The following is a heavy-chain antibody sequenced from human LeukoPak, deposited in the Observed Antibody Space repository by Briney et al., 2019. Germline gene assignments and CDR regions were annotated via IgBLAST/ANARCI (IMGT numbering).Heavy chain of an antibody. Sequence: SETLSLTCTVSGVSMNYYFWNWIRQPAGEGLRWIGRIHSSGTTNYNPSLKSRVTMSVDTSKNQFSLKLSSVTAADTAVYYCARVRYSDSSVLTRKRSYYFDYWGQGTLVTVSS. J-gene: IGHJ4*02. CDR3: ARVRYSDSSVLTRKRSYYFDY. CDR2: IHSSGTT. V-gene: IGHV4-4*07. CDR1: GVSMNYYF. D-gene: IGHD3-22*01.